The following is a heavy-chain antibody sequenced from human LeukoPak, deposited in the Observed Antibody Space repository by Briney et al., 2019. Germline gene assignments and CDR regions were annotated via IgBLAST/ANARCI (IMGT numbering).Heavy chain of an antibody. V-gene: IGHV3-23*01. CDR2: ISGSGGST. D-gene: IGHD2/OR15-2a*01. Sequence: GGSLRLSCAASGFTFSSCAMSWVRQAPGKGLEWVSAISGSGGSTYYADSVKGRFTISRDNSKNTLYLQMNSLRAEDTAVYYCTRLPMGSGSGTIFDYWGQGTLVTVSS. CDR1: GFTFSSCA. J-gene: IGHJ4*02. CDR3: TRLPMGSGSGTIFDY.